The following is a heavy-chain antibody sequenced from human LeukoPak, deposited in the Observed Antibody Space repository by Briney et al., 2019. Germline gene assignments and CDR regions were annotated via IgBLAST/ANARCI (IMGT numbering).Heavy chain of an antibody. J-gene: IGHJ4*02. V-gene: IGHV3-66*01. CDR3: ARDASSGWRYHFDY. D-gene: IGHD6-19*01. CDR1: GFTVSSNY. CDR2: IYSGGNT. Sequence: GGSLRLSCAASGFTVSSNYMSWVRQAPGKGLEWVSVIYSGGNTYYADSVKGRFTISRDNSNNTLYLQMNSLRAEDTAVYYCARDASSGWRYHFDYWGQGTLVTVSS.